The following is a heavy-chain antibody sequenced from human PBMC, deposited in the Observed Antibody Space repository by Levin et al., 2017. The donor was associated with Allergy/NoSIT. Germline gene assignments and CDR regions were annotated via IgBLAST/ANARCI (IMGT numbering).Heavy chain of an antibody. CDR3: ASLFPLGYYFYLDL. D-gene: IGHD3-22*01. Sequence: GGSLRLSCAASGFPFHTYGMNWVRQTPGKGLEWVSSISAYSSQTDYADSVKGRFTISRDNAENSLFLQMNGLRAEDTGVYYCASLFPLGYYFYLDLWGQGTTVTVSS. V-gene: IGHV3-21*01. CDR2: ISAYSSQT. CDR1: GFPFHTYG. J-gene: IGHJ6*03.